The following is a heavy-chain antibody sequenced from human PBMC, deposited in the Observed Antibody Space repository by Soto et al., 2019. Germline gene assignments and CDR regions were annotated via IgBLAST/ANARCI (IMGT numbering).Heavy chain of an antibody. D-gene: IGHD1-1*01. V-gene: IGHV1-3*01. Sequence: QVQVVQSGAEVKKPGASVKVSCKASGYTFSTYAMHWVRQAPGQSLEWMGWINGGTGQTRYSQRFQDRVTITRDTPANTANMELTSITSEDTAVYYCARGKGMEENYYYYGLDIWGQGTTVTVSS. CDR1: GYTFSTYA. J-gene: IGHJ6*02. CDR2: INGGTGQT. CDR3: ARGKGMEENYYYYGLDI.